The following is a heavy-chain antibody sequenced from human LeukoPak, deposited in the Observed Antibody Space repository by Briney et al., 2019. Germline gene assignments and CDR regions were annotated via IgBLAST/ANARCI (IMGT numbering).Heavy chain of an antibody. CDR1: RFTFSNYW. V-gene: IGHV3-7*01. J-gene: IGHJ5*02. D-gene: IGHD6-19*01. Sequence: GGSLRLSCAASRFTFSNYWMNWFRQAPGKGLKWVANINQDGSEKNYVDSVKGRFTISRDNAENSLYLQMNSLRAEDTAVYYCARGGYSSGLDPWGQGTLVTVSS. CDR3: ARGGYSSGLDP. CDR2: INQDGSEK.